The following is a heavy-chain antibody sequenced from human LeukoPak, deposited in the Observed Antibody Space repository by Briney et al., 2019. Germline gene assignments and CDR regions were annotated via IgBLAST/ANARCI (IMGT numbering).Heavy chain of an antibody. D-gene: IGHD3-10*01. CDR2: IKQDGSEK. Sequence: PGGSLRLSCAASGFTFSNYWMSWVRQAPGKGLEWVANIKQDGSEKYSVDSVKGRFTISRDNAKNSLYLQMDSLRVEDTAVYYCARGTLSHSGTIDYWGHGTLVTVSS. CDR1: GFTFSNYW. J-gene: IGHJ4*01. V-gene: IGHV3-7*01. CDR3: ARGTLSHSGTIDY.